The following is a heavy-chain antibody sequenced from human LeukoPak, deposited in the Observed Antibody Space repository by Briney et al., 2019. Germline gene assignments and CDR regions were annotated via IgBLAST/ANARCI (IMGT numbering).Heavy chain of an antibody. Sequence: PSQTLSLTCTVSGGSISSGDYYWSWIRQPPGKGLEWIGYIYYSGSTYYNPSLKSRVTISVDTSKNQFSLKLSSVTAADTAVYYCARLGDDYVWGSYRFFDYWGQGTLVTVSS. CDR1: GGSISSGDYY. CDR2: IYYSGST. J-gene: IGHJ4*02. D-gene: IGHD3-16*02. V-gene: IGHV4-30-4*01. CDR3: ARLGDDYVWGSYRFFDY.